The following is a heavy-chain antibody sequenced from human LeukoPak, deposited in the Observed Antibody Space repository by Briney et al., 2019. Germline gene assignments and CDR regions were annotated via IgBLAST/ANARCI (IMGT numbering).Heavy chain of an antibody. D-gene: IGHD2-15*01. V-gene: IGHV3-49*03. CDR2: IRSKAYGGTT. CDR3: TKGKGDQGWY. J-gene: IGHJ4*02. CDR1: GFTFSNAW. Sequence: GGSLRLSCAASGFTFSNAWMSWFRQAPGKGLGWVGFIRSKAYGGTTEYAASVEGRFTISRDDSKSIAYLQMNSLKTEDTAVYYCTKGKGDQGWYWGQGTLVTVSS.